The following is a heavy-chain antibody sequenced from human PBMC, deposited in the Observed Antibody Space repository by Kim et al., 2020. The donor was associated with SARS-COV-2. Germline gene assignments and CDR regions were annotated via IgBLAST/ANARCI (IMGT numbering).Heavy chain of an antibody. V-gene: IGHV4-30-2*01. Sequence: SETLSLTCAVSGGSISSGGYSWSWIRQPPGKGLEWIGYIYHSGSTYYNPSLKSRVTISVDRSKNQFSLKLSSVTAADTAVYYCARGPIVVVPAVTTINYAFDIWGQGTMVTVSS. CDR3: ARGPIVVVPAVTTINYAFDI. J-gene: IGHJ3*02. CDR1: GGSISSGGYS. CDR2: IYHSGST. D-gene: IGHD2-2*01.